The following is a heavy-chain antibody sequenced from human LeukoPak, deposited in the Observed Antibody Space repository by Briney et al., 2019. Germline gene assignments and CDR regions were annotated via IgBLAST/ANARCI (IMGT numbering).Heavy chain of an antibody. Sequence: ASVKVSCKASGYTFTTYGISWVRRAPGQGLEWMGWISAYSGNTNYAQKLQGRITMTTDTSTSTAYMELRSLRSDDTAMYYCARDGRQGSPSMFDPWGQGTLVTVSS. CDR1: GYTFTTYG. CDR2: ISAYSGNT. J-gene: IGHJ5*02. CDR3: ARDGRQGSPSMFDP. V-gene: IGHV1-18*01. D-gene: IGHD1-26*01.